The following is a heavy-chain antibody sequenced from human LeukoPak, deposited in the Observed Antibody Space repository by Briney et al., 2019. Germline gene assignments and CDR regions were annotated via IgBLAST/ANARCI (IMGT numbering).Heavy chain of an antibody. V-gene: IGHV4-39*07. CDR1: GGSISSSSYY. Sequence: PSETLSLTCTVSGGSISSSSYYWGWIRQPPGKGLEWIGSIYYSGSTYYNPSLKSRVTISVDKSKNQFSLKLSAVPAADTAVYYCARLITMVRGVISPRTYYYYMDVWGKGTTVTISS. J-gene: IGHJ6*03. CDR2: IYYSGST. CDR3: ARLITMVRGVISPRTYYYYMDV. D-gene: IGHD3-10*01.